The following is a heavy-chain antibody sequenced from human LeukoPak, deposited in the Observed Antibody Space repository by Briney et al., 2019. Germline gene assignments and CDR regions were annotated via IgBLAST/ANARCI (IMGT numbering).Heavy chain of an antibody. D-gene: IGHD3-22*01. CDR2: ISAYNGNT. Sequence: EASVKVSCKASGYSFTSYGISWVRQAPGQGLEWMGWISAYNGNTNYARKVQGRVTMTTDTSTSTASMELRSLTSDDTAVYYCARDAASDTSSYVVDVRSPYDFWGQGTLVTVSS. J-gene: IGHJ4*02. V-gene: IGHV1-18*01. CDR1: GYSFTSYG. CDR3: ARDAASDTSSYVVDVRSPYDF.